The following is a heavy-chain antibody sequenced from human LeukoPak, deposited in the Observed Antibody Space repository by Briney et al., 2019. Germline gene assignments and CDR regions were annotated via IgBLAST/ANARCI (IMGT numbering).Heavy chain of an antibody. CDR3: ARENLYASATSFDY. CDR2: IKQDGSEK. J-gene: IGHJ4*02. CDR1: GFTFSTYW. D-gene: IGHD3-10*01. V-gene: IGHV3-7*01. Sequence: GGSLRLSCAASGFTFSTYWMSWVRQAPGKGGEWVGNIKQDGSEKYYVESVKGRFTISRDKDKNSLYMQMNRLTAKETAVYYCARENLYASATSFDYWGQGTLVTVSS.